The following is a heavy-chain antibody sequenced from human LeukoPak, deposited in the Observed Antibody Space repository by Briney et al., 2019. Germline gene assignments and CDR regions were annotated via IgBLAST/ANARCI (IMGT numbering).Heavy chain of an antibody. D-gene: IGHD3-22*01. Sequence: GGSLRLSCAASGFTFSAYAVTWVRQAPGKGLEWVSSITGGGDGADYAGSVKGRFTISRDNSKNTLYLQMNSLRAEDLAVYYCARAYGSYYYDSPFDYWGQGTLVTVSS. CDR3: ARAYGSYYYDSPFDY. CDR1: GFTFSAYA. J-gene: IGHJ4*02. V-gene: IGHV3-23*01. CDR2: ITGGGDGA.